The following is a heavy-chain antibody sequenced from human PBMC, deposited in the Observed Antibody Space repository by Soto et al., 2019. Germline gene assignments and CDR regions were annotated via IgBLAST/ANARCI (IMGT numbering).Heavy chain of an antibody. V-gene: IGHV3-74*01. CDR1: GFTFSNYW. Sequence: EVQLVESGGGLLQPGGSLTLSCTASGFTFSNYWMLWVRQAPGKGLVWVSRTKSDGSGTSYTDSVKGRFTISRDNADNTLYLQMSNLRAEDTAVYYCARGGSGYGAGRVDVWVKGTKVIVSS. CDR3: ARGGSGYGAGRVDV. CDR2: TKSDGSGT. J-gene: IGHJ6*04. D-gene: IGHD3-10*01.